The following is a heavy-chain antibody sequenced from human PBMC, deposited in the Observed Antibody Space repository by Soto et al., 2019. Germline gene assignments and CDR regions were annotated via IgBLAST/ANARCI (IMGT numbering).Heavy chain of an antibody. D-gene: IGHD3-9*01. J-gene: IGHJ4*02. CDR1: GFTLNYYW. V-gene: IGHV3-74*01. CDR2: INSAGSDI. CDR3: FFDLSSNSRGQPPY. Sequence: GGSLRLSCEASGFTLNYYWMHWVRQAPGQGLGWVSRINSAGSDISDADSVKGRFTVSRDNARNTLYLQMNSVRAEDTAVYYCFFDLSSNSRGQPPYRAQGSXDPVSS.